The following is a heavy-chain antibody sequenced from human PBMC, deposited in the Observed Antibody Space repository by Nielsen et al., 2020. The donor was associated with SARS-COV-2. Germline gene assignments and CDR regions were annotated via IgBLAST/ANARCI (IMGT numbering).Heavy chain of an antibody. CDR3: ARDNVGFDY. V-gene: IGHV1-2*06. Sequence: VRQAPGQGLEWMGRINPNSGGTNYAQKFQGRVTMTRDTSISIAYMELSRLRSDDTAVYYCARDNVGFDYWGQGTLVTVSS. J-gene: IGHJ4*02. D-gene: IGHD1-26*01. CDR2: INPNSGGT.